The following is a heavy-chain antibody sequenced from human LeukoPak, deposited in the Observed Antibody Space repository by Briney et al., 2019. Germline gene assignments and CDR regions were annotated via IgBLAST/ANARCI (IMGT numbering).Heavy chain of an antibody. V-gene: IGHV3-21*01. D-gene: IGHD5-18*01. CDR1: GFTFSSYS. CDR3: VRGGLGYSYSNY. J-gene: IGHJ4*02. CDR2: ISSSSSYI. Sequence: GGSLRLSCAASGFTFSSYSMNWVRQAPGKGLEWVSSISSSSSYIYYADSVKGRFTISRDNAKNSLYLQMNSLRAEDTAVYYCVRGGLGYSYSNYWGQGTLVTVSS.